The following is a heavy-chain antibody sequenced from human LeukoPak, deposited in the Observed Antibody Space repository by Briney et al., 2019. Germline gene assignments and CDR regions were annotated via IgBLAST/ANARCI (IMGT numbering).Heavy chain of an antibody. V-gene: IGHV3-48*01. D-gene: IGHD6-25*01. CDR1: GLTFSSHS. J-gene: IGHJ4*02. Sequence: GGSLRLSCAASGLTFSSHSMNWVRQAPGRGLEWVSHIRSTSRTTYYADSVKGRFTISRDDAKNSLYLQMNSLRGEDTAVYYCASWAGTTAGFSGPFDFWGQGTLVTVSS. CDR3: ASWAGTTAGFSGPFDF. CDR2: IRSTSRTT.